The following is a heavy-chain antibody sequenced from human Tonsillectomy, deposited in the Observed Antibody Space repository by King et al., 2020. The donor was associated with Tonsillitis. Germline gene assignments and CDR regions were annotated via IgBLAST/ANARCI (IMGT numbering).Heavy chain of an antibody. CDR2: IFSNDRK. CDR3: ARLRSIDKWNDLTSWLLFDY. J-gene: IGHJ4*02. CDR1: GFSLTNTRLG. V-gene: IGHV2-26*01. Sequence: TLKESGPVLVRPTETLTLTCTVSGFSLTNTRLGVSWIRQPPGKALEWLAHIFSNDRKSYNTSLRTRLTISKDPSESQVALTMTNMDPVDTATYYCARLRSIDKWNDLTSWLLFDYWGPGSLVTVSS. D-gene: IGHD1-1*01.